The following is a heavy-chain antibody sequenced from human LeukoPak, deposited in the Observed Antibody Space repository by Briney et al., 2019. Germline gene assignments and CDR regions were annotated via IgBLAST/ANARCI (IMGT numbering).Heavy chain of an antibody. J-gene: IGHJ5*02. CDR2: ICAYNGNT. CDR1: GYTFTSYG. CDR3: ARDRRLGYCSGGSCHNWFDP. Sequence: GASVKVSCKASGYTFTSYGISWVRQAPGQGLEWMGWICAYNGNTNYAQKLQGRVTMTTDTSTSTAYMELRSLRSDDTAVYYCARDRRLGYCSGGSCHNWFDPWGQGTLVTVSS. D-gene: IGHD2-15*01. V-gene: IGHV1-18*01.